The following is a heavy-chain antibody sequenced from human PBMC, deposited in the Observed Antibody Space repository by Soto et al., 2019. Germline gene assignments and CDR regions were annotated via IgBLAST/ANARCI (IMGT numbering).Heavy chain of an antibody. V-gene: IGHV1-18*04. D-gene: IGHD3-3*01. CDR3: ARERGFWSGPGSPFDP. CDR2: ISAYNGNT. CDR1: GYTFTSYG. Sequence: QVQLVQSGAEVKKPGASVKVSCKASGYTFTSYGISWVRQAPGQGLEWMGWISAYNGNTNYAQKLQGRVTMTTDTSTRTAYMELRSMRSDDPAVYYCARERGFWSGPGSPFDPWGKGTLVTVSS. J-gene: IGHJ5*02.